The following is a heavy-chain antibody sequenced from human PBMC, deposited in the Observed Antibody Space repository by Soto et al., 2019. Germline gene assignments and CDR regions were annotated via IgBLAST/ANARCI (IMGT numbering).Heavy chain of an antibody. D-gene: IGHD2-21*02. V-gene: IGHV3-11*06. Sequence: PGGSLRLSCAASGFTFSDYYMSWIRQAPGKGLEWVSYISSSSSYTNYADSVKGRFTISRDNAKNSLYLQMNSLRAEDTAVYYCARDDCFRRGDCYSNWFDPWGQGTLVTVSS. CDR3: ARDDCFRRGDCYSNWFDP. CDR2: ISSSSSYT. J-gene: IGHJ5*02. CDR1: GFTFSDYY.